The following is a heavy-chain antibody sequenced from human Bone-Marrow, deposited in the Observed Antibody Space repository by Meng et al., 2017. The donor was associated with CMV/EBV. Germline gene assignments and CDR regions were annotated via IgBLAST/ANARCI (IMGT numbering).Heavy chain of an antibody. Sequence: GESXKXXXXXSGFTFSSYSMNWVRQAPGKGLKWVSSISSSSSYIDYADSVKGRFTIARDNAKNSLYLQMNSLRAEDTAVYYCASKATIFGVVWRGGTPNYNWFDPWGQGALVTFYS. J-gene: IGHJ5*02. CDR1: GFTFSSYS. CDR2: ISSSSSYI. V-gene: IGHV3-21*01. D-gene: IGHD3-3*01. CDR3: ASKATIFGVVWRGGTPNYNWFDP.